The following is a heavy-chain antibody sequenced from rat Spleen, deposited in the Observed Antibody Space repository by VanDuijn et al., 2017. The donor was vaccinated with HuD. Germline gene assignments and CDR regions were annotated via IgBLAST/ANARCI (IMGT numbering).Heavy chain of an antibody. CDR1: GFSLRNNG. CDR2: IWDNGNT. V-gene: IGHV2-13*01. Sequence: QVQLKESGPGLVQPSQTLSLTCTVSGFSLRNNGVIWVRQPPGKGLEWMGIIWDNGNTNYNSALKSRLSFNRDTSKSQVYLKMSSLQTEDTATYYCATYGVHLLFAYWGQGTLVTVSS. D-gene: IGHD1-5*01. J-gene: IGHJ3*01. CDR3: ATYGVHLLFAY.